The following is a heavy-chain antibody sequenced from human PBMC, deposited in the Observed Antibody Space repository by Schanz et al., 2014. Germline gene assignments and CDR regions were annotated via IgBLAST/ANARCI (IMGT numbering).Heavy chain of an antibody. CDR1: EYSFTSYS. J-gene: IGHJ4*02. CDR2: INTGSGDT. D-gene: IGHD5-12*01. V-gene: IGHV1-3*04. CDR3: ARGIGGYGANNYFDY. Sequence: QVHLVQSGAEVKRPGASVKVSCKASEYSFTSYSMHGVRQAPGQRLEWMGWINTGSGDTKYSQNFQGRVTITRDTTASTAYMEFSRLRSEDTAVYSCARGIGGYGANNYFDYWGQGTLVTVSS.